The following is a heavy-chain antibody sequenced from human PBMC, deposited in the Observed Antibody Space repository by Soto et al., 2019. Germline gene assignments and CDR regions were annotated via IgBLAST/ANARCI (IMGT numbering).Heavy chain of an antibody. CDR2: IYYSGST. CDR3: ARATSFSGHHGY. Sequence: QLQLQESGPGLVKPSQTLSLACTVSGGSFSSGGYYWSWIRQLPGKGLEWIGYIYYSGSTYYNPSLKSRFTISLDMSKNHFSLKLSSVTAVDTAVYYCARATSFSGHHGYWGQGTLVTVSS. V-gene: IGHV4-31*03. D-gene: IGHD2-8*02. CDR1: GGSFSSGGYY. J-gene: IGHJ4*02.